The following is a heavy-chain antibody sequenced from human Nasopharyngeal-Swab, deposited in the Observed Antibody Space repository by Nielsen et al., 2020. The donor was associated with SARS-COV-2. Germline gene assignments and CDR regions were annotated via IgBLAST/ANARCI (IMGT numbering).Heavy chain of an antibody. CDR1: GFTFSSYW. CDR2: ISSSSSYI. V-gene: IGHV3-21*01. Sequence: GESLKISCAASGFTFSSYWMSWVRQAPGKGLEWVSSISSSSSYIYYADSVKGRFTISRDNAKNSLYLQMNSLRAEDTAVYYCARRDTVTLYYYYYGMDVWGQGTTVTVSS. D-gene: IGHD4-11*01. J-gene: IGHJ6*02. CDR3: ARRDTVTLYYYYYGMDV.